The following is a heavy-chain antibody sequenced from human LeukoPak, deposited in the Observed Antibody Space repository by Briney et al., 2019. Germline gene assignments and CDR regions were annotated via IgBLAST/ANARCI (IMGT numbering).Heavy chain of an antibody. D-gene: IGHD5-24*01. CDR2: ISFIGANS. CDR1: GFTFSDPA. V-gene: IGHV3-23*01. CDR3: ARDIQLSA. J-gene: IGHJ3*01. Sequence: QPGGSLRLSGAASGFTFSDPAMTWVRQAPGKGLDWVSVISFIGANSYYADSVKGRFTISRDNSKDTLFLQMNSLRAEDTAIYYCARDIQLSAWGLGTMVTVSS.